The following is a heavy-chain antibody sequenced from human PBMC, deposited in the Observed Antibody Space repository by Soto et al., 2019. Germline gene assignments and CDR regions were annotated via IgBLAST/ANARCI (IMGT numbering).Heavy chain of an antibody. CDR3: ARRTSFLGAFDY. V-gene: IGHV3-23*01. CDR2: VAAGGGHT. D-gene: IGHD3-16*02. CDR1: GFSFDKYA. Sequence: GGSLRLSCVASGFSFDKYAMAWVRQAPGKGLEWVSHVAAGGGHTYYAESVKGRFTISRDNSKNTLFLQINTLRADDTAIYFCARRTSFLGAFDYWGQGVLVTVS. J-gene: IGHJ4*02.